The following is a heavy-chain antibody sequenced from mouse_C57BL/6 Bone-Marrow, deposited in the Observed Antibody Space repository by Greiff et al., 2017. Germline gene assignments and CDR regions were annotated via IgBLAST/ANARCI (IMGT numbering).Heavy chain of an antibody. CDR3: TTLDGYFSWFAY. CDR1: GFNIKDDY. Sequence: VQLKESGAELVRPGASVKLSCTASGFNIKDDYMHWVKQRPEQGLEWIGWIDPENGDTEYASKFQGKATITADTSSNTAYLQLSSLTSEDTAVYYCTTLDGYFSWFAYWGQGTLVTVSA. V-gene: IGHV14-4*01. D-gene: IGHD2-3*01. CDR2: IDPENGDT. J-gene: IGHJ3*01.